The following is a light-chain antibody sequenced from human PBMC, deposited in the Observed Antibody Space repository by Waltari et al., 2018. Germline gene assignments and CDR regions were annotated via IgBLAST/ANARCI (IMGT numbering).Light chain of an antibody. CDR1: SSDIGRYNY. Sequence: QSALPQPASVSGSPGQSITISCTGTSSDIGRYNYFSWYQQYPGKAPKLMIHDVSDRPSGVSNRFSGSKFGNTASLTVSGLQSEDEADYYCSSYTSSKTYVFGTGTKVTVL. V-gene: IGLV2-14*03. J-gene: IGLJ1*01. CDR2: DVS. CDR3: SSYTSSKTYV.